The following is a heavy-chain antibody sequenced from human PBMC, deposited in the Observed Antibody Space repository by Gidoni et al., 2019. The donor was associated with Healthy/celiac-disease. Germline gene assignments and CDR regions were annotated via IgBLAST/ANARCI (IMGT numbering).Heavy chain of an antibody. CDR2: ISYDGSNK. CDR3: AREVGLRPRGGFDY. Sequence: VQLVESGGGVVQPGRSLSLSCAASGFTFRSYAMHWVRQAPGKGLEWVAVISYDGSNKYYADSVKGRFTIARDNSKNTLYLKMNSLRAEDTAVYYCAREVGLRPRGGFDYWGQGTLVTVSS. J-gene: IGHJ4*02. CDR1: GFTFRSYA. D-gene: IGHD4-17*01. V-gene: IGHV3-30-3*01.